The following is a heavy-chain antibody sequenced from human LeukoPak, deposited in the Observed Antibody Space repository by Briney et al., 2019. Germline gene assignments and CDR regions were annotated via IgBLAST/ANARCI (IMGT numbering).Heavy chain of an antibody. D-gene: IGHD6-19*01. CDR2: MNQRGSM. Sequence: SETLSLTCDVYGASFTGYYWSWIRQSPGKGLEWIGEMNQRGSMNYNPSLKSRVTISVDTSKNQLSLKLSSVTAADTAVYYCARHNSQWLVTGGYYYYMDVWGKGTTVTISS. CDR1: GASFTGYY. V-gene: IGHV4-34*01. J-gene: IGHJ6*03. CDR3: ARHNSQWLVTGGYYYYMDV.